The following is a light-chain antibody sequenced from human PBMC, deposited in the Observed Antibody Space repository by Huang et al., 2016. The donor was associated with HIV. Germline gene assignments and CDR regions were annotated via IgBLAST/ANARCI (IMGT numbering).Light chain of an antibody. CDR2: GTS. Sequence: IVMTQSPDTLSVSPGERATLSCRAGQSVTHSLAWYQQKPGQAPRLLIDGTSTRATGIPGRFSGSGSGTDFTLTISSLQSDDFGVYYCQQYHYWPPVTFGQGTKVEI. CDR3: QQYHYWPPVT. J-gene: IGKJ1*01. V-gene: IGKV3-15*01. CDR1: QSVTHS.